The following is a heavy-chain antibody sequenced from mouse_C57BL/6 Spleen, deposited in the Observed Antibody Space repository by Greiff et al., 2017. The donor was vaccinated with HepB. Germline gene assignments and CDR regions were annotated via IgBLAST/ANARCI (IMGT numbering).Heavy chain of an antibody. CDR1: GFTFSSYA. D-gene: IGHD3-3*01. CDR3: TREGGPAWFAY. J-gene: IGHJ3*01. CDR2: ISSGGDYI. Sequence: EVKVVESGEGLVKPGGSLKLSCAASGFTFSSYAMSWVRQTPEKRLEWVAYISSGGDYIYYADTVKGRFTISRDNARNTLYLQMSSLKSEDTAMYYCTREGGPAWFAYWGQGTLVTVSA. V-gene: IGHV5-9-1*02.